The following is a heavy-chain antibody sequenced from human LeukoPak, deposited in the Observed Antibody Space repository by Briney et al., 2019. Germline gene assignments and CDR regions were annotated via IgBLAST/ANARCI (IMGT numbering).Heavy chain of an antibody. V-gene: IGHV3-48*01. CDR1: GFTSSSYS. D-gene: IGHD1-1*01. CDR3: ARARNEDY. J-gene: IGHJ4*02. Sequence: GGSLRLSCAPSGFTSSSYSMNWVRQAPGKGLEWVSYISSGSSTIYYADSVKGRFTISRDNAKNSLYLQMNSLRAEDTAVYYCARARNEDYWGQGTLVTVSS. CDR2: ISSGSSTI.